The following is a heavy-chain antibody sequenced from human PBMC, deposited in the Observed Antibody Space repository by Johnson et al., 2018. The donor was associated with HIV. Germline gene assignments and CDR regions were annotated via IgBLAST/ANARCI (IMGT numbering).Heavy chain of an antibody. CDR3: ARADGSGSYFGFEI. CDR1: GFTFSSYG. V-gene: IGHV3-30*03. J-gene: IGHJ3*02. CDR2: ISYDGSNK. D-gene: IGHD3-10*01. Sequence: QVQLVESGGGVVQPGRSLRLSCAASGFTFSSYGMHWVRQAPGKGLAWVAVISYDGSNKYYADSVKGRFTISRDNSKNTLYLQMNSLRAEDTAIYYCARADGSGSYFGFEIWGQGTMVTVSS.